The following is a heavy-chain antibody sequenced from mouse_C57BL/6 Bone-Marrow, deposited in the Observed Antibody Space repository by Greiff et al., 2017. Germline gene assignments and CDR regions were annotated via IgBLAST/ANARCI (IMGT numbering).Heavy chain of an antibody. J-gene: IGHJ4*01. Sequence: QVQLQQPGAELVKPGASVKLSCKASGYTFTSYWMQWVKQRPGQGLEWIGEIDPSDSYTNYNQKFKGKATLTVDTSSSTAYMQLSSLTSEDSAVYYWAREGLLRSLAMDYWGQGTSVTVSS. CDR1: GYTFTSYW. V-gene: IGHV1-50*01. CDR3: AREGLLRSLAMDY. D-gene: IGHD1-1*01. CDR2: IDPSDSYT.